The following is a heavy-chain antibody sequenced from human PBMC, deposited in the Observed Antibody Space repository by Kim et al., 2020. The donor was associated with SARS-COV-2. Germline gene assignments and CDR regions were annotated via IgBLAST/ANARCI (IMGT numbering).Heavy chain of an antibody. Sequence: GGSLRLSCAASGFTFSSYEMNWVRQAPGKGLEWVSYISSSGSTIYYADSVKGRFTISRDNAKNSLYLQMNSLRAEDTAVYYCASHVLRFLESGGSFDYWGQGTLVTVSS. CDR3: ASHVLRFLESGGSFDY. D-gene: IGHD3-3*01. V-gene: IGHV3-48*03. CDR1: GFTFSSYE. CDR2: ISSSGSTI. J-gene: IGHJ4*02.